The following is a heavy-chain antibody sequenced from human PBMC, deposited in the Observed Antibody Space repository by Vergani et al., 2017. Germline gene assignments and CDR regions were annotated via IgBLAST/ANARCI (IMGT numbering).Heavy chain of an antibody. CDR1: GGSISSYY. Sequence: QVQLQESGPGLVKPSETLSLTCTVSGGSISSYYWSWIRQPPGKGLEWIGYIYYSGSTNYNPSLKSRVTISVDTSKNKFSLKLSSVTAADTAVYYCARVKYYYGSGSYSGDNWFDPWGQGTLVTVSS. CDR2: IYYSGST. V-gene: IGHV4-59*01. CDR3: ARVKYYYGSGSYSGDNWFDP. D-gene: IGHD3-10*01. J-gene: IGHJ5*02.